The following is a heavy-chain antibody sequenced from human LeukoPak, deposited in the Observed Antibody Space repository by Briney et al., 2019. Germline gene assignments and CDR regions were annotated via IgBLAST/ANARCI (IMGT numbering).Heavy chain of an antibody. CDR1: GFNFTNYA. Sequence: GGSLRLSCAASGFNFTNYAMNWVRQAPGRGLEWVSLISSSGGSTYYAGSVKGRFTISRDNSKNTLYLQMNSLRAEDTAIYYCAKDGPTAIPSWFDPWGQGTLVTVST. J-gene: IGHJ5*02. D-gene: IGHD2-21*02. V-gene: IGHV3-23*01. CDR3: AKDGPTAIPSWFDP. CDR2: ISSSGGST.